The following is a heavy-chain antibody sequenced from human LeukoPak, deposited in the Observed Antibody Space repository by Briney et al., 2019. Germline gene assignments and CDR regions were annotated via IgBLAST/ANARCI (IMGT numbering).Heavy chain of an antibody. V-gene: IGHV4-59*01. Sequence: SETLSLTCTVSGGSISYYYWSWIRQSPAEGLEGIGYIYYSGTTNYNPSLKSRVTISVDTSKNQFSLQLRSVTAADTAVYYCAREDPQTAVPEGMDVWGQGTTVTVSS. J-gene: IGHJ6*02. CDR1: GGSISYYY. D-gene: IGHD4-17*01. CDR3: AREDPQTAVPEGMDV. CDR2: IYYSGTT.